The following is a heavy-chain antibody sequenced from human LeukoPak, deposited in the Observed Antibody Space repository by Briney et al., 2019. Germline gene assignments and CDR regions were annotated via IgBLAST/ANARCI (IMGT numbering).Heavy chain of an antibody. CDR3: AREDPQTTVPEGMDV. V-gene: IGHV4-59*01. CDR1: GGSISYYY. D-gene: IGHD4-17*01. J-gene: IGHJ6*02. CDR2: IYYSGTT. Sequence: SETLSLTCTVSGGSISYYYWSWIRQSPGKGLEWIGYIYYSGTTNCNPSLKSRVTISVDTSKNQFSLQLRSVTAADTAVYYCAREDPQTTVPEGMDVWGQGTTVTVSS.